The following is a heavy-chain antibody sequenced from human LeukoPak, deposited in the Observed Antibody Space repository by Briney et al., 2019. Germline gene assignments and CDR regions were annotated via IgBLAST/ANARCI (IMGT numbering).Heavy chain of an antibody. D-gene: IGHD2-2*01. CDR3: ARRIGYCSSTSCSPYYYYGMDV. CDR2: IYPGDSDT. Sequence: GESLKISCKGSGYSFTSSWIGWVRQMPGKGLEWMGIIYPGDSDTRYSPPFQGQVTISADKSISTAYLQWSSLKASDTAMYYCARRIGYCSSTSCSPYYYYGMDVWGQGTPVTVSS. J-gene: IGHJ6*02. CDR1: GYSFTSSW. V-gene: IGHV5-51*01.